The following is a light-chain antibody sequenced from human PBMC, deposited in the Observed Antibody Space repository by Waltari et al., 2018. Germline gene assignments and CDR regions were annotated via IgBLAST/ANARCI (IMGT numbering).Light chain of an antibody. V-gene: IGLV2-8*01. CDR1: SRDMGGDNY. CDR3: GSFVAQ. J-gene: IGLJ2*01. CDR2: EVT. Sequence: QSALTQPPSVSASLGQSVTISCTGTSRDMGGDNYVSWYQQYPGKAPQLIIYEVTKRPSGVPDRFSGSKSGNTASLTVSGLQPEDEADYYCGSFVAQFGGGTKLTVL.